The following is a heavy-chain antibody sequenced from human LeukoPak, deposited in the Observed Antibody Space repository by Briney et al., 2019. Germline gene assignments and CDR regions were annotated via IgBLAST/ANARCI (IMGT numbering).Heavy chain of an antibody. D-gene: IGHD1-26*01. J-gene: IGHJ4*02. CDR3: AKFWSIVTNYYFDY. V-gene: IGHV3-23*01. CDR1: GFTFSSYA. Sequence: GGSLRLSCAASGFTFSSYAMSWVRQAPGKGLEWVSGISGSDGSTDYADSVKGRFTISRDNSKNTLYLQMNSLRAEDTAVYYCAKFWSIVTNYYFDYWGQGTLVTVSS. CDR2: ISGSDGST.